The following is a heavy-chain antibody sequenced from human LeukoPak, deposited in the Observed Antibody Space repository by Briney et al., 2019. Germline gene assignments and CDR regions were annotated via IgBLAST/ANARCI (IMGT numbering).Heavy chain of an antibody. V-gene: IGHV4-30-2*01. CDR1: GGSISSGGYS. CDR2: IYHSGST. D-gene: IGHD3-22*01. CDR3: ARGDYYDSSGPSRRGLIGVAFDI. J-gene: IGHJ3*02. Sequence: PSETLSLTCTVSGGSISSGGYSWSWIRQPPGKGLEWIGYIYHSGSTYYNPSLKSRVTISVDRSKNQFSLKLSSVTAADTAVYYCARGDYYDSSGPSRRGLIGVAFDIWGQGTMVTVSS.